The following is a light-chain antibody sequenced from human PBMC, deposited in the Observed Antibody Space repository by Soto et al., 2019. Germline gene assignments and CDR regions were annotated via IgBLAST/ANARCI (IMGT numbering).Light chain of an antibody. CDR2: LGS. J-gene: IGKJ4*01. V-gene: IGKV2-28*01. CDR3: MQALETLLT. Sequence: VMTQSPVSLAVTPGEPASISCRSSQSLLHSNGYTYLDWYLQKPGQSPQLLIYLGSHRASGVPDRFSGSGSGTDFTLKISRVEAEDVGVYYCMQALETLLTFGGGTKVEIK. CDR1: QSLLHSNGYTY.